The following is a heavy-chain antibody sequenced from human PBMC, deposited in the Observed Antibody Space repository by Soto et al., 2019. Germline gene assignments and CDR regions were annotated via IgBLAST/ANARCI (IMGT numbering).Heavy chain of an antibody. CDR1: GFTFGDYA. V-gene: IGHV3-49*04. J-gene: IGHJ3*01. Sequence: PGGSLRLSCTASGFTFGDYAMSWVRQAPGKGLEWVGFIRSKGSGGTSEYAASVKGRFTFSRDDSKSIAYLQMNSLKIEDTAVYYCTREQPITPWGQGTMVTVSS. CDR2: IRSKGSGGTS. CDR3: TREQPITP. D-gene: IGHD3-10*01.